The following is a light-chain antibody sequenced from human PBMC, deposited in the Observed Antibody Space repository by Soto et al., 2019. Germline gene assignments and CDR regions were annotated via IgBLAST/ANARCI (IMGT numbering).Light chain of an antibody. Sequence: ETVLTQSPGTLSLSPGDRATLSCRASQNVYSNFVGWYQQRPGQAPRLLIYGTSTRATDIPDRFSGSGSGTDFTLTISRLEPDDFAVYFCHQYGNSPLTFGPRTKVDF. CDR2: GTS. V-gene: IGKV3-20*01. CDR3: HQYGNSPLT. CDR1: QNVYSNF. J-gene: IGKJ3*01.